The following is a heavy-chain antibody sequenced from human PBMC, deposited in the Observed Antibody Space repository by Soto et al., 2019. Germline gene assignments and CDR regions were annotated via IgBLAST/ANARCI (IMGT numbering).Heavy chain of an antibody. D-gene: IGHD2-15*01. V-gene: IGHV1-69*06. CDR3: ASATRRNNWFDP. Sequence: QVQLVQSGAEVKKPGSSVKVSCKASGGTFSSYAISWVRQAPGQGLEWMGGIIPIFGTANYAQKFQGRVSITADKATSTSYMELSSLRSGDTAVYYCASATRRNNWFDPWGQGTLVTVSS. J-gene: IGHJ5*02. CDR1: GGTFSSYA. CDR2: IIPIFGTA.